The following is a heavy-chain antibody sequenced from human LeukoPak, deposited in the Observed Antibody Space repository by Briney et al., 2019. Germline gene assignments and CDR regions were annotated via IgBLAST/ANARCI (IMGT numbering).Heavy chain of an antibody. CDR3: ARDLPQIEY. Sequence: QPGGSLRLSCAASGFTFSSYAMHWVRQAPGKGLEWVAVISYDGSNKYYADSVKGRFTISRDNSKNTLYLQMNSLRAEDTALYYCARDLPQIEYWGQGTLVTVSS. J-gene: IGHJ4*02. D-gene: IGHD3-22*01. V-gene: IGHV3-30-3*01. CDR1: GFTFSSYA. CDR2: ISYDGSNK.